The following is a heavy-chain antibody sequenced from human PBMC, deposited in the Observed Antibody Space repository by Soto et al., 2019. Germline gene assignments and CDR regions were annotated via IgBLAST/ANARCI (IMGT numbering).Heavy chain of an antibody. Sequence: PGGSLRLSCAASGFTFSSYGIHWVRQAPGKGLEWVAVISYDGSNKYYGDSVKGRFTISRDNSKNTLYLRMNSLRAEDTAVYYCAMCLSGLVVSYYMVVWGKGTTVTVSS. CDR2: ISYDGSNK. CDR3: AMCLSGLVVSYYMVV. J-gene: IGHJ6*03. D-gene: IGHD3-10*02. V-gene: IGHV3-30*03. CDR1: GFTFSSYG.